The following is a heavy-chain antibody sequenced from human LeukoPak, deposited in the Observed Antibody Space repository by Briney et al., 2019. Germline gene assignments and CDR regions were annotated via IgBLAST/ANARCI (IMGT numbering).Heavy chain of an antibody. V-gene: IGHV5-51*01. CDR1: GYSFTSYW. Sequence: GESLKISCQGSGYSFTSYWIGWVRQMPGKGLEWMGIIYPGDSDTRYSPSFQGQVTISADKSIRTAYLQWSSLKASDTAMYYCARHGDRYCSGGSCYSIAYWGQGTLVTVSS. J-gene: IGHJ4*02. D-gene: IGHD2-15*01. CDR2: IYPGDSDT. CDR3: ARHGDRYCSGGSCYSIAY.